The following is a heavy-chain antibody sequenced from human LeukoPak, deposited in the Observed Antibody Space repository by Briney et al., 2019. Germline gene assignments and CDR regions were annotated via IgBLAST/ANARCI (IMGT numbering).Heavy chain of an antibody. J-gene: IGHJ6*04. CDR3: ARSGADDILTDDPYYYYYYGMDV. Sequence: SETLSLTCTVSGGSISSYYWSWIRQPPGKGLEWIGYIYYSGNTNYNPSLKSRVTISVDTSKNQFSLKLSSVTAADTAVYYCARSGADDILTDDPYYYYYYGMDVWGKGTPVTVSS. CDR2: IYYSGNT. CDR1: GGSISSYY. D-gene: IGHD3-9*01. V-gene: IGHV4-59*01.